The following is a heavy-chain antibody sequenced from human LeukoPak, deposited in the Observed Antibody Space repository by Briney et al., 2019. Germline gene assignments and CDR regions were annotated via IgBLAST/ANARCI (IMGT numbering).Heavy chain of an antibody. CDR2: ITHTGDT. Sequence: PSETLSLTCAVYGRSFSGYSWSWIRQPPGKGLEWIGEITHTGDTNYNPSLKRRLTMSVDTSMSRFTLNLNSVTAADAAVYYCARKNPTGQYASGGFDPWGPGTLVTVSS. CDR3: ARKNPTGQYASGGFDP. V-gene: IGHV4-34*01. J-gene: IGHJ5*02. CDR1: GRSFSGYS. D-gene: IGHD3-10*01.